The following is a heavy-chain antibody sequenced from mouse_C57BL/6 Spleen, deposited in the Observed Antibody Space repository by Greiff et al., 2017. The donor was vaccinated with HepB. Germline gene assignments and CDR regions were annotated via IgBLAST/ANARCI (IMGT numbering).Heavy chain of an antibody. CDR3: AREGGTGLFDY. Sequence: QVQLQQPGAELVKPGASVKLSCKASGYTFTSYWMHWVKQRPGQGLEWIGMIHPNSGSTNYNEKFKSKATLTVDKSSSTAYMQLSSLTSEDSAVYYCAREGGTGLFDYWGQGTTLTVSS. CDR2: IHPNSGST. J-gene: IGHJ2*01. V-gene: IGHV1-64*01. CDR1: GYTFTSYW. D-gene: IGHD4-1*01.